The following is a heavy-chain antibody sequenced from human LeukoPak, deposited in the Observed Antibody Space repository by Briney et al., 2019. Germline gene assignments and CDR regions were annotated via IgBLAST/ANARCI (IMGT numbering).Heavy chain of an antibody. D-gene: IGHD1-7*01. CDR2: IIPIFGTA. V-gene: IGHV1-69*13. Sequence: GASVKVSCKASGGTFSSYAISWVRQAPGQGLEWMGGIIPIFGTANYAQKFQGRVTITADESTSTAYMELSSLRSEDTAVYYCARETGTRFRLDYWGQGTLVTVSS. CDR3: ARETGTRFRLDY. J-gene: IGHJ4*02. CDR1: GGTFSSYA.